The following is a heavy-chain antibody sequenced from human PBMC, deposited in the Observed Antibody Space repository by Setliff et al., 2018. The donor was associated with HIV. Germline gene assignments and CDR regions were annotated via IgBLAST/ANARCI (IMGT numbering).Heavy chain of an antibody. CDR3: ATLRQQLITGWFDP. CDR1: GFTFSSYW. Sequence: PGESLKISCAASGFTFSSYWMSWVRQAPGKGLEWVSVIYIGGSTFYTDSMKGRFTISRDNSKNTLYLHMDSLRAEDTAMYYCATLRQQLITGWFDPWGQGTLVTVSS. J-gene: IGHJ5*02. CDR2: IYIGGST. D-gene: IGHD6-13*01. V-gene: IGHV3-53*01.